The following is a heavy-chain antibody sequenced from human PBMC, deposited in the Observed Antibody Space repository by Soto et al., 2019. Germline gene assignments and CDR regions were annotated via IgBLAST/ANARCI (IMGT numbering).Heavy chain of an antibody. CDR1: GFSLSTSGVG. Sequence: SGPTLVKPTQNITLTCTFSGFSLSTSGVGVGWIRQPPGKALEWLALIYWDDDKRYRPSLKSRLTITKDTSKNQVVLSMTNLYPAHTATYYSALNRDYDYVCGSYRHDAFDIWGQGTMVPVAS. CDR2: IYWDDDK. CDR3: ALNRDYDYVCGSYRHDAFDI. J-gene: IGHJ3*02. D-gene: IGHD3-16*02. V-gene: IGHV2-5*02.